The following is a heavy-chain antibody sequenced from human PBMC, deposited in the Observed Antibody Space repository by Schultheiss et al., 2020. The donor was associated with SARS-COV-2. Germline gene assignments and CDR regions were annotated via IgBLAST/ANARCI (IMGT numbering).Heavy chain of an antibody. J-gene: IGHJ4*02. CDR2: ISYDGSNK. D-gene: IGHD3-10*01. CDR3: ARASPYGHGFDY. V-gene: IGHV3-30*03. Sequence: GGSLRLSCAASGFTFSSYGMHWVRQAPGKGLEWVAVISYDGSNKYYADSVKGRFTISRDNSKNTLYLQMNSLRAEDTAVYYCARASPYGHGFDYLGQGTLVTVSS. CDR1: GFTFSSYG.